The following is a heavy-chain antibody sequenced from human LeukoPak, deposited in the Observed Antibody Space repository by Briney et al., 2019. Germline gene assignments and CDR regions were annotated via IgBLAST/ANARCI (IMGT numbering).Heavy chain of an antibody. D-gene: IGHD3-16*01. Sequence: GGSLRLSCAASGFTFSSYAMSWVRQAPGKGLEWVSAISGSGGSTYYADSVKGRFTISRDNAKNTLYLQITSLSAEDTAVYYALAGYYYYYMDVWGKGTTVTVSS. V-gene: IGHV3-23*01. J-gene: IGHJ6*03. CDR2: ISGSGGST. CDR1: GFTFSSYA. CDR3: LAGYYYYYMDV.